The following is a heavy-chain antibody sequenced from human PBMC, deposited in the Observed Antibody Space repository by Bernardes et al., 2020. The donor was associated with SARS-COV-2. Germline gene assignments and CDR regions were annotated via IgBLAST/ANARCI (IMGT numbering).Heavy chain of an antibody. Sequence: GGSLRLSCAASGFTFSDYYMSWIRQAPGKGLEWVSYISSSGSTIYYADSVKGRFTISRDNAKNSLYLQMNSLRAEDTAVYYCARARGSGYDPNYYFDYWGQGTLVTVSS. CDR3: ARARGSGYDPNYYFDY. CDR2: ISSSGSTI. J-gene: IGHJ4*02. V-gene: IGHV3-11*01. D-gene: IGHD5-12*01. CDR1: GFTFSDYY.